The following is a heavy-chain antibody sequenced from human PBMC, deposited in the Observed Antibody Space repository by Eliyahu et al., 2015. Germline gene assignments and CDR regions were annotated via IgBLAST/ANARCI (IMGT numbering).Heavy chain of an antibody. D-gene: IGHD1-26*01. CDR1: GGSFSGYY. CDR2: INHSGST. CDR3: ARGGEQWELPNDAFDI. J-gene: IGHJ3*02. Sequence: QVQLQQWGAGLLKPSETLSLTCAVYGGSFSGYYWXWIRQPPGKGLEWIGEINHSGSTNYNPSLKSRVTISVDTSKNQFSLKLSSVTAADTAVYYCARGGEQWELPNDAFDIWGQGTMVTVSS. V-gene: IGHV4-34*01.